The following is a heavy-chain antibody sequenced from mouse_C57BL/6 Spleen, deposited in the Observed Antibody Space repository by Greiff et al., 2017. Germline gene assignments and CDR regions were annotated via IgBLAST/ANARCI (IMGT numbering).Heavy chain of an antibody. J-gene: IGHJ3*01. Sequence: QVQLKQPGAELVRPGSSVKLSCKASGYTFTSYWMHWVKQRPIQGLEWIGNIDPSDSETHYNQKFKDKATLTVDKSSSTAYMQLSSLTSEDSAVYYGARDTTVGFAYWGQGTLVTVSA. V-gene: IGHV1-52*01. CDR1: GYTFTSYW. D-gene: IGHD1-1*01. CDR3: ARDTTVGFAY. CDR2: IDPSDSET.